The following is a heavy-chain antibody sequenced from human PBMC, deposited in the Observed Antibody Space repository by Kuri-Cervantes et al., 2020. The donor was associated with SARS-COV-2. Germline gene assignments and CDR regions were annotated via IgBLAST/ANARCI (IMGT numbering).Heavy chain of an antibody. V-gene: IGHV4-39*07. CDR1: GGSISSSSYY. CDR3: AIERYDFWSGYYRWFDP. J-gene: IGHJ5*02. CDR2: IYYSGST. Sequence: SETLSLTCTVSGGSISSSSYYWGWIRQPPGKGLEWIGSIYYSGSTNYNPSLKSRVTISVDTSKNQFSLKLSSVTAADTAVYYCAIERYDFWSGYYRWFDPWGQGTLVTVSS. D-gene: IGHD3-3*01.